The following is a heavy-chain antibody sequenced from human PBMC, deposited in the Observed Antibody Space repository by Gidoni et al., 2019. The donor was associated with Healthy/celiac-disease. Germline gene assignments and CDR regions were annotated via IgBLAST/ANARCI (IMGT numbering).Heavy chain of an antibody. V-gene: IGHV3-21*01. D-gene: IGHD6-6*01. CDR3: ARFQSKQLVDY. Sequence: EVQLVESGGGLVKPGGSLRLSCAASGFTFSSYSMNWVRQAPGKGLEWVSSISSSSSYIYYADSVKGRFTISRDNAKNSLYLQMNSLRAEDTAVYYCARFQSKQLVDYWGQGTLVTVSS. CDR1: GFTFSSYS. J-gene: IGHJ4*02. CDR2: ISSSSSYI.